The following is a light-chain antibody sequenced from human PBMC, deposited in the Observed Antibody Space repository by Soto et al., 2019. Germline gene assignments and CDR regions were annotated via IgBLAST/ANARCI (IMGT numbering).Light chain of an antibody. CDR1: DSDVGAYNS. Sequence: QSALAQPASVSGSPGQSITISCTGTDSDVGAYNSVSWYQQHPHKAPRLIIYKGTRRPSGISYRFSGSTSGNAASLTISALQADDEADYFCFSSAPESTYVFAAETKVTVL. V-gene: IGLV2-23*01. J-gene: IGLJ1*01. CDR3: FSSAPESTYV. CDR2: KGT.